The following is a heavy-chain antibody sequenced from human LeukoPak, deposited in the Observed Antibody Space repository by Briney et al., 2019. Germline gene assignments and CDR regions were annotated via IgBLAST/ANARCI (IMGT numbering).Heavy chain of an antibody. V-gene: IGHV1-46*01. CDR3: ARETYGDYDYYFDY. Sequence: ASVKVSCKASGYTFTSYYMHWVRQAPGQGLEWMGLINPTGGSTGYAQKLQGRVTMTTDTSTSTAYMELRSLRSDDTAVYYCARETYGDYDYYFDYWGQGTLVTVSS. CDR1: GYTFTSYY. D-gene: IGHD4-17*01. CDR2: INPTGGST. J-gene: IGHJ4*02.